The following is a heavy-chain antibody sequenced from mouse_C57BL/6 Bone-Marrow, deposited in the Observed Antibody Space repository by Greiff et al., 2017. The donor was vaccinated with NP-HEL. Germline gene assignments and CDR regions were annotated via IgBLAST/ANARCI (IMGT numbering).Heavy chain of an antibody. CDR1: GFTFSDFY. CDR2: SRNKANDYTT. J-gene: IGHJ1*03. D-gene: IGHD2-4*01. V-gene: IGHV7-1*01. Sequence: EVQGVESGGGLVQSGRSLRLSCATSGFTFSDFYMEWVRQAPGKGLEWIAASRNKANDYTTEYSASVKGRFIVSRDTSQSILYLQMNALRADDTAIYYCARDAYYDYPSVWYFDVWGTGTTVTVSS. CDR3: ARDAYYDYPSVWYFDV.